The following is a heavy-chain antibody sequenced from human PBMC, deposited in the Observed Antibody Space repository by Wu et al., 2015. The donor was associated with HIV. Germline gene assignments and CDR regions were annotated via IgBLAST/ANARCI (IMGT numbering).Heavy chain of an antibody. CDR3: TRDELFRVDDAFDM. D-gene: IGHD2-15*01. Sequence: QVHLVQSGAEVKKPGASVKVSCKASGYTFTDYFVHWVRQAPGENFEWMGWTNVNTGGTNYAPKFQGRVTMTRDTSISTAYIELSGLTSDDTAVYYCTRDELFRVDDAFDMWGQGTLVTVSS. CDR1: GYTFTDYF. CDR2: TNVNTGGT. J-gene: IGHJ3*02. V-gene: IGHV1-2*02.